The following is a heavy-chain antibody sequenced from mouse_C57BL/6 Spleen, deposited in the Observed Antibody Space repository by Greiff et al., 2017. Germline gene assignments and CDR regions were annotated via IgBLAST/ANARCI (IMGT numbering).Heavy chain of an antibody. Sequence: EVKLQESGPVLVKPGASVKMSCKASGYTFTDYYMNWVKQSPGKSLEWIGVINPYNGGTTYNQKFKGKATLTVDKSSSTAYMELNSLTSEDSAVYYCARGAGNYYAMDYWGQGTSVTVSS. CDR1: GYTFTDYY. CDR3: ARGAGNYYAMDY. J-gene: IGHJ4*01. V-gene: IGHV1-19*01. D-gene: IGHD2-1*01. CDR2: INPYNGGT.